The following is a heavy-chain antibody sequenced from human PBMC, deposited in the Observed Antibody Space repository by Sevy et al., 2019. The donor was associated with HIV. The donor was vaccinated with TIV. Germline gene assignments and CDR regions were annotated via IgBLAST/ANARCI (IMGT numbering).Heavy chain of an antibody. CDR3: TKGRDSSGWYYNGMDV. V-gene: IGHV3-30*18. Sequence: GGSLRLSCAASGFTFSSYGMHWVRQAPGKGLEWVTFISYDGSNKYYADSVKGRFTISRDNSKNTLYLQMNSLRAEDTAVYYWTKGRDSSGWYYNGMDVWGQGTTVTVSS. J-gene: IGHJ6*02. CDR1: GFTFSSYG. CDR2: ISYDGSNK. D-gene: IGHD6-19*01.